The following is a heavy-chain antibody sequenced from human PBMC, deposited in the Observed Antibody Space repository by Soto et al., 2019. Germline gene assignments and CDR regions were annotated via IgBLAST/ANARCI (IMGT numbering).Heavy chain of an antibody. Sequence: SETLSLTCAVYGGSFSGYYWSWIRQPPGKGLEWIGEINHSGSTNYNPSLKSRVTISVDTSKNQFSLKLSSVTAADTAVYYCARGGYYYGSGSYYYGMDVWGQGTRVTVSS. CDR2: INHSGST. J-gene: IGHJ6*02. V-gene: IGHV4-34*01. CDR1: GGSFSGYY. CDR3: ARGGYYYGSGSYYYGMDV. D-gene: IGHD3-10*01.